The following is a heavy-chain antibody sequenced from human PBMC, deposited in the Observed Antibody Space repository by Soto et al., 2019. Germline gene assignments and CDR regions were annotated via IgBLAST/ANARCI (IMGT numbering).Heavy chain of an antibody. CDR2: IYYSGST. V-gene: IGHV4-39*01. CDR1: GGSISSSSYY. J-gene: IGHJ2*01. CDR3: ARPEFLVPAATTTWYLDI. Sequence: SETLSLTCAVSGGSISSSSYYWGWIRQPPGKGLEWIGSIYYSGSTYYNPSLKSRVTISVDTSKNQFSLKLSSATAADTAVYYCARPEFLVPAATTTWYLDIWGRGTLVTVSS. D-gene: IGHD2-2*01.